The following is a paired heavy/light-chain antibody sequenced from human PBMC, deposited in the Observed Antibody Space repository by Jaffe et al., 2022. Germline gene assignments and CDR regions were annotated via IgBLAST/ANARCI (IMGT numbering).Light chain of an antibody. CDR2: LGS. CDR3: MQALQTPGT. Sequence: DIVMTQSPLSLPVTPGEPASISCRSSQSLLHSNGYNYLDWYLQKPGQSPQLLIYLGSNRASGVPDRFSGSGSGTDFTLKISRVEAEDVGVYYCMQALQTPGTFGPGTKVDIK. CDR1: QSLLHSNGYNY. J-gene: IGKJ3*01. V-gene: IGKV2-28*01.
Heavy chain of an antibody. CDR3: ARRSAVVVPAAMVSPYYYYYMDV. CDR2: IYYSGST. Sequence: QVQLQESGPGLVKPSETLSLTCTVSGGSISSYYWSWIRQPPGKGLEWIGYIYYSGSTNYNPSLKSRVTISVDTSKNQFSLKLSSVTAADTAVYYCARRSAVVVPAAMVSPYYYYYMDVWGKGTTVTVSS. CDR1: GGSISSYY. J-gene: IGHJ6*03. V-gene: IGHV4-59*01. D-gene: IGHD2-2*01.